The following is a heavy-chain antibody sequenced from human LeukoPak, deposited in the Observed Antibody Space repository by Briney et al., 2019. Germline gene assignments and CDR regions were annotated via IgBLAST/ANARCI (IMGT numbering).Heavy chain of an antibody. J-gene: IGHJ5*02. CDR3: AKDRRSAAALVRWFDP. CDR1: GFTFSSYA. CDR2: ISGSGGST. Sequence: GGSLRLSCAASGFTFSSYAMSWVRQAPGKGLEWVSAISGSGGSTYYADSVKGRFTISRDNSKNTLYLQMNSLRAEDTAVYYCAKDRRSAAALVRWFDPWGQGTLVTVSS. V-gene: IGHV3-23*01. D-gene: IGHD6-13*01.